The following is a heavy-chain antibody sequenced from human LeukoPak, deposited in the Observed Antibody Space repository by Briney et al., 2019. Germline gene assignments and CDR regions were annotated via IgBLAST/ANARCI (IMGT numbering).Heavy chain of an antibody. CDR2: INPYNGGT. D-gene: IGHD2-15*01. V-gene: IGHV1-2*04. J-gene: IGHJ6*02. Sequence: ASVKVSCKASGYTFTRYYIHWVGHAPGQGVEWMGWINPYNGGTNYAQKFQGSVTMTRDTSINTAYMEVSRLRSDDTAVYYCARDHCSSGGCYEDYYYGVDVWGQGTTVTVSS. CDR1: GYTFTRYY. CDR3: ARDHCSSGGCYEDYYYGVDV.